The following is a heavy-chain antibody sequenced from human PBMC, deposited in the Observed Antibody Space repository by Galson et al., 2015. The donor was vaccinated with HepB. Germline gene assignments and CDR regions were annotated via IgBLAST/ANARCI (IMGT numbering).Heavy chain of an antibody. CDR1: GYSFTSYW. CDR3: AREPHDYGDQNWFDP. D-gene: IGHD4-17*01. J-gene: IGHJ5*02. V-gene: IGHV5-10-1*01. CDR2: IDPSDSYT. Sequence: QSGAEVKKPGESLRISCKGSGYSFTSYWISWVRQMPGKGLEWMGRIDPSDSYTNYSPSFQGHVTISADKSISTAYLQWSSLKASDTAMYYCAREPHDYGDQNWFDPWGQGTLVTVSS.